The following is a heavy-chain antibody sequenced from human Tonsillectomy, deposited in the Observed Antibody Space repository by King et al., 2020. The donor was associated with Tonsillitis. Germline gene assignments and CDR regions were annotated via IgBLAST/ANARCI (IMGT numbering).Heavy chain of an antibody. CDR3: ARYVSGSFDY. V-gene: IGHV4-39*01. Sequence: QLQESGPGVVKPSETLSLPSPVFVGSMTISNHSWTWIGKPPGKGLEWSRMLYYSGTTLYNPSFKSRITISGGTSENRFSLKLSSLTAADTAVYFCARYVSGSFDYWGQGALVTVSP. CDR2: LYYSGTT. J-gene: IGHJ4*02. CDR1: VGSMTISNHS. D-gene: IGHD1-26*01.